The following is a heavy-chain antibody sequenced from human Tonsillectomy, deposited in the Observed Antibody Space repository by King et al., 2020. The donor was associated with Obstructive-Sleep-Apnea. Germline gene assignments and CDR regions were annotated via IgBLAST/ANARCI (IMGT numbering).Heavy chain of an antibody. CDR2: ISYDGSNK. CDR3: ARELITMVRGVIPGGMDV. V-gene: IGHV3-30-3*01. CDR1: GFTLSTYA. J-gene: IGHJ6*02. Sequence: VQLVESGGGVVQPGRSLRLSCAASGFTLSTYAMHWVRQAPGKGLQWVAVISYDGSNKYYADSVKGRFTISRDNSKNTLYLQMNSLRAEDTAVYYCARELITMVRGVIPGGMDVWGQGTTVTVSS. D-gene: IGHD3-10*01.